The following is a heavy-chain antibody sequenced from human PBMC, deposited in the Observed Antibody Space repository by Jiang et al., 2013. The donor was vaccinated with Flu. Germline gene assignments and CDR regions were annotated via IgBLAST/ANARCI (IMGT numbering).Heavy chain of an antibody. CDR2: INTKTGNP. V-gene: IGHV7-4-1*02. J-gene: IGHJ5*02. CDR3: AELLTAMTTCFDP. Sequence: CKASGYTFISYALMWVRQAPGQGLELMGWINTKTGNPTYAQGFTGRFVFSLDTSVSTAYLQISSLKAEDTAVYYCAELLTAMTTCFDPWGQGTLVTVSS. D-gene: IGHD4-17*01. CDR1: GYTFISYA.